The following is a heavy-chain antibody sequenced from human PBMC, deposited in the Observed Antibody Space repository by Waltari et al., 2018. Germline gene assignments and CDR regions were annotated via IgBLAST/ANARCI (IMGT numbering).Heavy chain of an antibody. CDR1: GFTVSSNY. D-gene: IGHD6-13*01. CDR3: ARASDDRAAAGTFDY. CDR2: IYSGGST. J-gene: IGHJ4*02. Sequence: SCAASGFTVSSNYMSWVRQAPGKGLEWVSVIYSGGSTYYADSVKGRFTISRDNSKNTLYLQMNSLRAEDTAVYYCARASDDRAAAGTFDYWGQGTLVTVSS. V-gene: IGHV3-66*02.